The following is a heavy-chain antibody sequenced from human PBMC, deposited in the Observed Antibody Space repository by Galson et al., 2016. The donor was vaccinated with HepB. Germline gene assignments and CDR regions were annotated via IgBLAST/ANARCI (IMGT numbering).Heavy chain of an antibody. CDR3: ARGRKYYDFGSGYYLNYYGLDS. Sequence: SLRLSCAASGFSFSDYSMNWVRQAPGKGLEWVSSISYSSGSDIYYADSVKGRFTISRDNAKNSLYLQMNSLRTEDTAVYYCARGRKYYDFGSGYYLNYYGLDSGGQGTAVTVSS. J-gene: IGHJ6*02. D-gene: IGHD3-3*01. CDR2: ISYSSGSDI. CDR1: GFSFSDYS. V-gene: IGHV3-21*01.